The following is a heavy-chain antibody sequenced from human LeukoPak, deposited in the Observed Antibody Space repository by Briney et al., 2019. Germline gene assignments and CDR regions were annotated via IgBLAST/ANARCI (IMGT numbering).Heavy chain of an antibody. CDR3: VRERRITMIRGVFDN. V-gene: IGHV4-38-2*02. D-gene: IGHD3-10*01. Sequence: SETLSLTCTVSGYSISSGYYWGWIRPPPGKGLEWIGSIYYGGSSHYNPSLKSRVTISVDTSKKQFSLKLSSVSAADTAVYYCVRERRITMIRGVFDNWGQGTLVTVSS. J-gene: IGHJ4*02. CDR1: GYSISSGYY. CDR2: IYYGGSS.